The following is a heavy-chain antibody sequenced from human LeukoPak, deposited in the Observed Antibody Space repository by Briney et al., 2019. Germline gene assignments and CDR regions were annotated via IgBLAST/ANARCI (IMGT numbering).Heavy chain of an antibody. Sequence: PSETLSLTCAVYGGSFSGYYWSWIRQPPGKGLEWIGEINHSGSTNYNPSLKSQVTISVDTSKNQFSLKLSSVTAADTAVYYCASLSSGWYARIDYWGQGTLVTVSS. J-gene: IGHJ4*02. D-gene: IGHD6-19*01. CDR3: ASLSSGWYARIDY. CDR2: INHSGST. V-gene: IGHV4-34*01. CDR1: GGSFSGYY.